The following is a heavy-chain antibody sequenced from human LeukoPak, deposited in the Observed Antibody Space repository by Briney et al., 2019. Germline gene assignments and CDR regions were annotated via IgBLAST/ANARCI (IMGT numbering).Heavy chain of an antibody. D-gene: IGHD4-23*01. CDR1: GGSISNY. CDR3: ATTYYGGNSYWYFDL. J-gene: IGHJ2*01. V-gene: IGHV4-59*08. CDR2: VYGSGST. Sequence: PSETLSLTCTVSGGSISNYWSWIRQPPGRGLEWIGYVYGSGSTNYNPSLKSRLTISVDTSKNQFSLKLSSVTAADTAVYYCATTYYGGNSYWYFDLWGRGTLVTVSS.